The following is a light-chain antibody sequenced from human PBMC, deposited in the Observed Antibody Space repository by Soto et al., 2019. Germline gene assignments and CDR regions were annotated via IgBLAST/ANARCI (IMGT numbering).Light chain of an antibody. V-gene: IGKV1-33*01. CDR2: DAS. J-gene: IGKJ3*01. Sequence: DIQMTQSPPSLSASVGDRVTITCQASQDISNYLNWYQQKLGKAPKLLIYDASNLETGVPSRFSGSGSWTHFTFTITSLQPEDSATYYCQHFDNLPLSFGPGTKVHIK. CDR1: QDISNY. CDR3: QHFDNLPLS.